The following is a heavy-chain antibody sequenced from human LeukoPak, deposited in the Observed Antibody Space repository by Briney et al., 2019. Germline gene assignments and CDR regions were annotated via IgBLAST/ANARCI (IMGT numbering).Heavy chain of an antibody. CDR3: ARNPPKVVGATLYFDY. D-gene: IGHD1-26*01. CDR2: IYYSGST. J-gene: IGHJ4*02. Sequence: KASETLSLTCTVSGGSISSSSYYWGWIRQPPGKGLEWIGSIYYSGSTYYNPSLKSRVTISVDTSKNQFSLKLNSVTAADTAVYYCARNPPKVVGATLYFDYWGQGTLVTVSS. CDR1: GGSISSSSYY. V-gene: IGHV4-39*07.